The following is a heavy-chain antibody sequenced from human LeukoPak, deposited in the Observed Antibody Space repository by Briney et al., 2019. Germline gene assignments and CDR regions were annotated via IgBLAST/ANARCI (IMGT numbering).Heavy chain of an antibody. J-gene: IGHJ3*02. V-gene: IGHV4-39*07. CDR2: IYYSGST. D-gene: IGHD1-26*01. CDR3: ARDKGGSGSYPVKYAFDI. Sequence: SETLSLTCTVSGGSISSSSYYWGWIRQPPGKGLEWIGSIYYSGSTYYNPSLKSRVTISVDTSKNQFSLKLSSVTAADTAVYYCARDKGGSGSYPVKYAFDIWGQGTMVTVSS. CDR1: GGSISSSSYY.